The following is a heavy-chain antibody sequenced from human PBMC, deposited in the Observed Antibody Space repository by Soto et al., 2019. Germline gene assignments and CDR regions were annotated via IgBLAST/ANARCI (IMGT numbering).Heavy chain of an antibody. Sequence: PSETLSLTCTVSGGSISSSKNYWGWIRQPPGKGLEWIGTISYSGSTYYNPSLNGRVIISADTSKNQFSLKLSSLTAADKAVYYCLRVSPYYGMDVWGQGTTVTVSS. J-gene: IGHJ6*02. CDR2: ISYSGST. CDR1: GGSISSSKNY. CDR3: LRVSPYYGMDV. V-gene: IGHV4-39*01. D-gene: IGHD3-22*01.